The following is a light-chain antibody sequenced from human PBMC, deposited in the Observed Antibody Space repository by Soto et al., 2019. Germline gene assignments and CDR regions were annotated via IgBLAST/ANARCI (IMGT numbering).Light chain of an antibody. J-gene: IGKJ4*01. CDR1: SSINTW. Sequence: DIQMTQSPSTLSTSVGNTVTITCRASSSINTWLAWYQQKPGEAPNLLIFQSSSLGSGVPSRFSGSGSGTEFTLTISSLQPEDFGTYYCQQYNSYPLTFGGGTTVEIK. CDR2: QSS. V-gene: IGKV1-5*03. CDR3: QQYNSYPLT.